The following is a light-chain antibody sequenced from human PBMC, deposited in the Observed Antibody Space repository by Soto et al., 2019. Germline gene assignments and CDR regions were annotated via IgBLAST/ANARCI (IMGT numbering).Light chain of an antibody. V-gene: IGKV1-6*01. CDR3: LLDFSYFWA. CDR2: AAS. J-gene: IGKJ1*01. CDR1: QDIRSA. Sequence: IQLTQSPSSLSASVGDSVTITCRASQDIRSALGWYQQKPGKVPKLLIYAASTLQSGVPSRFSGSRSGTDFTPTISSLQPEDFATYYCLLDFSYFWAFGQGTTGDIK.